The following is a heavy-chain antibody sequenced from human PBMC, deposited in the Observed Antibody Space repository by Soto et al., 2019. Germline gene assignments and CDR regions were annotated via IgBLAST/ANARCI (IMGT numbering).Heavy chain of an antibody. Sequence: QVQLQESGPELVKPSETLSLTCTVSGGSMRGQHWSWIRQPPGKGLEWIGHHSDSTNYNPSLKSRITISTDTSKNQFSLKLSSVTAADTAVYYCATYTVGEGGRGYWGQGTLVTVSS. J-gene: IGHJ4*02. D-gene: IGHD3-16*01. CDR1: GGSMRGQH. CDR3: ATYTVGEGGRGY. CDR2: HHSDST. V-gene: IGHV4-4*09.